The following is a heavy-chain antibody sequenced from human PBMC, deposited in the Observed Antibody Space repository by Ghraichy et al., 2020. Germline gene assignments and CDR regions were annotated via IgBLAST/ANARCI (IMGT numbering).Heavy chain of an antibody. CDR1: GGSISSGGYF. D-gene: IGHD5-18*01. CDR2: IYFSGST. CDR3: ARDRSFEDTAMGNDHYYGLDV. V-gene: IGHV4-31*03. Sequence: SETLSLTCTVSGGSISSGGYFWSWIRQHPGKGLEWIGYIYFSGSTYYNPSLKSRVTISVDTSKNQFSLKLSSVTAADTALYYCARDRSFEDTAMGNDHYYGLDVWGQGTTVTVSS. J-gene: IGHJ6*02.